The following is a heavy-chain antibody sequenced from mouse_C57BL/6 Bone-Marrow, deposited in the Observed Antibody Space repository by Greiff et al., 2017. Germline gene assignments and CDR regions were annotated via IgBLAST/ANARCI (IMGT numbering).Heavy chain of an antibody. V-gene: IGHV5-6*02. Sequence: DVKLVASWGDLVKPGGSLKLSCAASGFTFSSYGMSWVRQTPDKRLEWVATISSGGSYTYYPDSVKGRFTISRDNAKNALYLQMSSLKYEDTAMYYCARHKGLRRGFAYWGQGTLVTVSA. CDR2: ISSGGSYT. D-gene: IGHD2-2*01. J-gene: IGHJ3*01. CDR3: ARHKGLRRGFAY. CDR1: GFTFSSYG.